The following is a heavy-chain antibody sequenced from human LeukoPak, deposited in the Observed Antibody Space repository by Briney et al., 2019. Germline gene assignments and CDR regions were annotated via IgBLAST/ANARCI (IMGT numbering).Heavy chain of an antibody. J-gene: IGHJ5*02. CDR2: ISSGSSTI. CDR1: GFTFSSNS. CDR3: ARETWFDP. V-gene: IGHV3-48*02. Sequence: GGSLRLSCAASGFTFSSNSMNWVRQAPGEGLEWVSYISSGSSTIYSADSVKGRFTISRDNAKNSLYLQMNSLRDEDTAVYYCARETWFDPWGQGTLVTVSS.